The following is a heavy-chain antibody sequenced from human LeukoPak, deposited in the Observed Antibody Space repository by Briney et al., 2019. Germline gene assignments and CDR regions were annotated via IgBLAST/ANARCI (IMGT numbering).Heavy chain of an antibody. CDR3: ARDKWLRVADY. CDR2: INAGNGNT. D-gene: IGHD5-12*01. V-gene: IGHV1-3*01. Sequence: ASVKVSCKASGYTFTSYAMHWVRQAPGQRLEWMGWINAGNGNTKYSQKFQGRVTITRDTFASTAYMELSSLRSEDTAVYYCARDKWLRVADYWGQGTLVTVSS. CDR1: GYTFTSYA. J-gene: IGHJ4*02.